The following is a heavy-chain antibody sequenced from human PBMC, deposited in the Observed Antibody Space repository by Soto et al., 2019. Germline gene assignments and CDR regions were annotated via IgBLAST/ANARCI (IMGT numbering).Heavy chain of an antibody. J-gene: IGHJ4*02. D-gene: IGHD2-15*01. V-gene: IGHV4-34*01. CDR3: ARGPRADIVLVVADYPYFFDF. Sequence: SETLSLTCAVYGGSFSGYYWSWIRQPPGKGLEWIGEINHSGSTNYNPSLKSRVTISVDTSKNQFSLKLSSVTAADTAVYYCARGPRADIVLVVADYPYFFDFWGQGTLVTVSS. CDR1: GGSFSGYY. CDR2: INHSGST.